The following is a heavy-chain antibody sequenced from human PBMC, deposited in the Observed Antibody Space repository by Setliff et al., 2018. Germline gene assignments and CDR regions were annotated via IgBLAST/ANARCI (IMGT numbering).Heavy chain of an antibody. CDR1: GYTFTSYG. D-gene: IGHD3-3*01. J-gene: IGHJ6*02. CDR3: ASDGQGNYNFWSGSYYYYGMDV. V-gene: IGHV1-18*01. CDR2: ISAYNGNT. Sequence: GASVKVSCKASGYTFTSYGISWVRQAPGQGLEWMGWISAYNGNTNYAQKLQGRVTMTTDTSTSTAYMELRSLRSDDTAVYYCASDGQGNYNFWSGSYYYYGMDVWGQGTTGTVSS.